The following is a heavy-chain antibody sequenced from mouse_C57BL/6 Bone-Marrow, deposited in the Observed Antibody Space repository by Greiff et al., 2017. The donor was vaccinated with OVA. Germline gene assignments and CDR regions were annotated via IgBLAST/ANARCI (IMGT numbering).Heavy chain of an antibody. CDR2: IWSGGST. J-gene: IGHJ4*01. CDR1: GFSLTSYG. Sequence: QVQLQQSGPGLVQPSPSLSITCTVSGFSLTSYGVHWVRQSPGQGLEWLGVIWSGGSTAYNAAFMSRLSIIKDNSKSQVFFKMNSQQADDAAIYDCAKNGVARDYWGQGTSVTVSS. D-gene: IGHD5-1*01. V-gene: IGHV2-5*01. CDR3: AKNGVARDY.